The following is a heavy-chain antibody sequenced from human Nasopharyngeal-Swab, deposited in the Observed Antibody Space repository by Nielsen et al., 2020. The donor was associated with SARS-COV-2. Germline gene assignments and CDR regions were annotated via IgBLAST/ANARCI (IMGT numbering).Heavy chain of an antibody. CDR2: ISHDGSNK. V-gene: IGHV3-30-3*01. J-gene: IGHJ3*02. Sequence: WIRQPPGKGLEWVAVISHDGSNKDYADSVKGRFTISRDNSKNTLYLQMTSLRAEDTAVYYCARSFLERLLMGMDAFDIWGQGTMVTVSS. CDR3: ARSFLERLLMGMDAFDI. D-gene: IGHD3-3*01.